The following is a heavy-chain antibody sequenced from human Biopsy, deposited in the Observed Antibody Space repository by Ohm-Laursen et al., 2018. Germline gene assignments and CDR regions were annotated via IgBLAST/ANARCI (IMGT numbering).Heavy chain of an antibody. V-gene: IGHV4-4*07. CDR3: ARVDRYNFDHYIMDA. D-gene: IGHD1-20*01. Sequence: SETLSLTCTVSGGSISNYYWSWIRQPAGKGLGWIGRIYSSGSTNYNPSLKSRVTMSVDTYKNQFSLILSSMTAADTAIYYCARVDRYNFDHYIMDAWGRGTTVTVSS. CDR2: IYSSGST. CDR1: GGSISNYY. J-gene: IGHJ6*02.